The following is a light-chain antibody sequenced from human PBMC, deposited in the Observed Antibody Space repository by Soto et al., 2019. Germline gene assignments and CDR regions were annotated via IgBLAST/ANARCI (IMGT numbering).Light chain of an antibody. Sequence: EIVLTQSPGTLSLSPGERAILSCRASQSVRSSYLAWYQQRPGQAPRLLTYGVASRATGIPDRFSGSGSGTDFTLTISRLEPEDFAVYYCQQYGSSPWTFGQGTKVEIK. CDR3: QQYGSSPWT. CDR2: GVA. CDR1: QSVRSSY. V-gene: IGKV3-20*01. J-gene: IGKJ1*01.